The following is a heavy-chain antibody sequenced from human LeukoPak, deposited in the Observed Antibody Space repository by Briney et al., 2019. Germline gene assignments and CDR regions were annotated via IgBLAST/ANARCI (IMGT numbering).Heavy chain of an antibody. Sequence: GGSLRLSCADSGFTFSSYAMSWVRQAPGKGLEWVSTISGSGGSTYYADSVKGRFTISRDTSKNTPHLQMIRLRAEDTAVYYCAKGGYSYGHFDYWGQGTLVTVSS. CDR2: ISGSGGST. D-gene: IGHD5-18*01. CDR1: GFTFSSYA. CDR3: AKGGYSYGHFDY. J-gene: IGHJ4*02. V-gene: IGHV3-23*01.